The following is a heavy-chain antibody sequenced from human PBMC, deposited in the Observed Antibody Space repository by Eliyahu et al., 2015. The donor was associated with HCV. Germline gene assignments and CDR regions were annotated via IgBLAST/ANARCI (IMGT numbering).Heavy chain of an antibody. CDR2: INPSGGST. D-gene: IGHD3-10*01. J-gene: IGHJ6*02. Sequence: QVQLVQSGAEVKKPGASVKVSCKASGYTFTSYYMHWVRQAPGQGLEWMGIINPSGGSTSYAQKFQGRVTMTRDTSTSTVYMELSSLRSEDTAVYYCARKKALLWFGESAGMDVWGQGTTVTVSS. CDR1: GYTFTSYY. V-gene: IGHV1-46*01. CDR3: ARKKALLWFGESAGMDV.